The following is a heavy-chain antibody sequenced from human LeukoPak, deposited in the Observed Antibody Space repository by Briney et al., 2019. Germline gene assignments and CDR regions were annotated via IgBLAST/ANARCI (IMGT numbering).Heavy chain of an antibody. V-gene: IGHV3-30*18. Sequence: PARSLRLSCAASGFTFSSYGMHWVRQAPGKGLEWVAVISYDGSNKYYAYSVKGRFTISTDNSKTTLYLQMNSLRAEDTAVYYCANGVTMDVWRQGTTVTVSS. CDR2: ISYDGSNK. J-gene: IGHJ6*02. CDR3: ANGVTMDV. CDR1: GFTFSSYG.